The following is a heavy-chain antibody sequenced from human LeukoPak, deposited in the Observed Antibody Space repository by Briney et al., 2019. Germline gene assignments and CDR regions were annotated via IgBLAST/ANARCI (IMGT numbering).Heavy chain of an antibody. CDR2: IYYSGST. V-gene: IGHV4-39*07. Sequence: SETLSLTCTVSGGSISSSSYYWGWIRQPPGKGLEWIGSIYYSGSTYYNPSLKSRVTISVDTSKNQFSLKLSSVTAADTAVYYCARDAPVLRSLEWFPDLDYMDVGGKGTTVTVSS. CDR1: GGSISSSSYY. J-gene: IGHJ6*03. CDR3: ARDAPVLRSLEWFPDLDYMDV. D-gene: IGHD3-3*01.